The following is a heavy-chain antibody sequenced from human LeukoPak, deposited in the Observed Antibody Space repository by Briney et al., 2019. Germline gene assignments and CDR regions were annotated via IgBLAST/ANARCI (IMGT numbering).Heavy chain of an antibody. V-gene: IGHV4-59*01. CDR3: ARWQAPEYDYIWGSYRSKAFDI. D-gene: IGHD3-16*02. Sequence: SETLSLTCTVSGGSLSSYYWSWIRQPPRKGLEWIGYIYYSGSTNYNPSLKSRGTISVDTSKNQFSLKLSSVTAADTAVYYCARWQAPEYDYIWGSYRSKAFDIWGQGTMGTVS. CDR1: GGSLSSYY. CDR2: IYYSGST. J-gene: IGHJ3*02.